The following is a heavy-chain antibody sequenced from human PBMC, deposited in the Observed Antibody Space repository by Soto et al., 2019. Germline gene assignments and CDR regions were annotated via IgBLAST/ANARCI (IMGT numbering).Heavy chain of an antibody. Sequence: GGSLRLSCAASGFTFISYAMHWVRQAPGEGLEWVAIVWYDGSNKYYADSVKGRFTISRDNSNNTLYLQMNSLRAEDTAVYYCARDLGYYYFDYWGQGTLVTVSS. V-gene: IGHV3-33*01. CDR2: VWYDGSNK. D-gene: IGHD3-22*01. CDR1: GFTFISYA. J-gene: IGHJ4*02. CDR3: ARDLGYYYFDY.